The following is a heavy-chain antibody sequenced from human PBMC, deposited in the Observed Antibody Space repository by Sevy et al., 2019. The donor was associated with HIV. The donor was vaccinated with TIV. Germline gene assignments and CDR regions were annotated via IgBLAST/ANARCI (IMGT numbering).Heavy chain of an antibody. Sequence: GGSLRLSCAASGFIFSSYVMNWVRQAPGKGLEWVSGISGSGGYTYYADSVKGRFTISRDNSNKILYLEMNTLRVEDTAAYYCAGGSWSGFDYWGQGTLVTVSS. CDR3: AGGSWSGFDY. V-gene: IGHV3-23*01. D-gene: IGHD3-3*01. CDR1: GFIFSSYV. J-gene: IGHJ4*02. CDR2: ISGSGGYT.